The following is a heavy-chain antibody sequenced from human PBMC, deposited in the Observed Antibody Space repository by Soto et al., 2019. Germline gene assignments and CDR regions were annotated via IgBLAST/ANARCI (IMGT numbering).Heavy chain of an antibody. CDR1: GYTFTSYA. D-gene: IGHD2-21*02. J-gene: IGHJ5*02. Sequence: QVQLVQSGAEVKKPGASVKVSCKASGYTFTSYAIHWVRQAPGQRLEWMGWINAGNGNTKYSQKFQGRVTITRDTSASTACMELRGLRSEDTAVYYGARGFSGGDAAWFDPWGQGTLVTVSS. V-gene: IGHV1-3*01. CDR2: INAGNGNT. CDR3: ARGFSGGDAAWFDP.